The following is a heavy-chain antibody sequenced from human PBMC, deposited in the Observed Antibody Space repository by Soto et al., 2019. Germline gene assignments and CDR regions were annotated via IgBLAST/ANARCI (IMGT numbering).Heavy chain of an antibody. J-gene: IGHJ6*03. CDR3: TTGTPYITIFGVVRIPVLAYYLDV. Sequence: PGGSLRLSCAASGFTFSNAWMSWVRQAPGKGLEWVGRIKSKTDGGTTDYAAPVKGRFTISRDDSKNTLYLQMNSLKTEDTAVYYCTTGTPYITIFGVVRIPVLAYYLDVWGKGTTVTVSS. CDR2: IKSKTDGGTT. CDR1: GFTFSNAW. V-gene: IGHV3-15*01. D-gene: IGHD3-3*01.